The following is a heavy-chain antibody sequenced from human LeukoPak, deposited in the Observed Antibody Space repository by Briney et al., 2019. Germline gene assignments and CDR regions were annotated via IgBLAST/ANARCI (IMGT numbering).Heavy chain of an antibody. CDR2: INHSGRT. CDR3: ARDVVVVPAAIHYGMDV. V-gene: IGHV4-34*01. D-gene: IGHD2-2*01. CDR1: GGSFSDYF. J-gene: IGHJ6*02. Sequence: PSEALSLTCAVYGGSFSDYFWGWIRQPPGKGLEWIGEINHSGRTYYNPSLKSRVTISVDTSKNQFSLNLSSVTAADTAVYYCARDVVVVPAAIHYGMDVWGQGTTVTVSS.